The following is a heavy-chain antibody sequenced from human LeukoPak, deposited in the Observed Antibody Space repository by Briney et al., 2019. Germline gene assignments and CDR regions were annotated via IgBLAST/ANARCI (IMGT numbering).Heavy chain of an antibody. CDR2: IWYYGSNK. V-gene: IGHV3-33*01. CDR1: GFTFSSYG. Sequence: GGSLRLSCAASGFTFSSYGMHWVRQAPGKGLEWVAVIWYYGSNKYYADSVKGRFTISRDNSKNTLYLQMNSLRAEDTAVYYCAREYATTYYYDSSGYQDNWFDPWGQGTLVTVSS. D-gene: IGHD3-22*01. J-gene: IGHJ5*02. CDR3: AREYATTYYYDSSGYQDNWFDP.